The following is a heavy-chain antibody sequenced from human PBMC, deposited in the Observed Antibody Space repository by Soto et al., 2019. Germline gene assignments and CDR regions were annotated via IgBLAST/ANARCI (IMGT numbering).Heavy chain of an antibody. Sequence: GASVKVSCKASGYSFTTYDINWVRQATGQGREWMGWMNPNSCKTGYAQKFQGRDTMTRNTPKSTDYMEVSSLTSEDMAVYYCARALPSDYGREIFYYYGMDVWGQGTTVTVSS. D-gene: IGHD4-17*01. CDR3: ARALPSDYGREIFYYYGMDV. CDR1: GYSFTTYD. V-gene: IGHV1-8*01. J-gene: IGHJ6*02. CDR2: MNPNSCKT.